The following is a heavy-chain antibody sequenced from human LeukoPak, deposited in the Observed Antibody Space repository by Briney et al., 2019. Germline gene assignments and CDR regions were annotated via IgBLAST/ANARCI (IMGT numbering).Heavy chain of an antibody. CDR3: ARHLFYAFDI. V-gene: IGHV4-59*08. CDR1: GGSISSYY. J-gene: IGHJ3*02. CDR2: IYYSGST. D-gene: IGHD3-10*02. Sequence: SETLSLTCTVSGGSISSYYWSWIRQPPGKELEWIGYIYYSGSTNYNPSLKSRVTISVDTSKNQFSLKLSSVTAADTAVYYCARHLFYAFDIWGQGTMVTVSS.